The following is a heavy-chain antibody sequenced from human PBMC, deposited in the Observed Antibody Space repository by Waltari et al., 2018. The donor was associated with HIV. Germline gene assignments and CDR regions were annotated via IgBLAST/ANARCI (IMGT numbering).Heavy chain of an antibody. CDR1: GGTFSSYT. CDR3: ARDITIFGVVITFYYGMDV. Sequence: QVQLVQSGAEVKKPGSSVKVSCKASGGTFSSYTISWVRQAPGQRLEWMGRIIPILGIANYAQKFQGRVTITADKSTSTAYMELSSLRSEDTAVYYCARDITIFGVVITFYYGMDVWGQGTTVTVSS. D-gene: IGHD3-3*01. CDR2: IIPILGIA. J-gene: IGHJ6*02. V-gene: IGHV1-69*08.